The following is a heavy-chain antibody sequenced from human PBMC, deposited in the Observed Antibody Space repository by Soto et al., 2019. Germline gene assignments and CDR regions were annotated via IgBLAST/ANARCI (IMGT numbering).Heavy chain of an antibody. V-gene: IGHV4-30-4*02. J-gene: IGHJ6*02. CDR1: GASISIDEYH. CDR2: IFSSGTT. D-gene: IGHD3-16*01. Sequence: SETLSLTCTVSGASISIDEYHWSWIRQAPGKGLEWIGYIFSSGTTYYNPSLKSRLTMSLDTSQNQFSLKLNSVTAADTAVYFCARVPSPFDFYYAMDVWGQGTTVTVSS. CDR3: ARVPSPFDFYYAMDV.